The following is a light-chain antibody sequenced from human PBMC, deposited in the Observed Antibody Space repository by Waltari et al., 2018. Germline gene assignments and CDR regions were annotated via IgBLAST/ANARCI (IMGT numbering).Light chain of an antibody. CDR1: QDINNY. CDR3: QQYENLPLT. CDR2: DAS. Sequence: DIQMTQTPSSLSASVGDRVTISCQASQDINNYLNWYKQKPGKAPKLLIYDASNLEIGVPSRFSGGGSGTDFTFIITSLQPEDIATYYCQQYENLPLTFGQGTRLEI. V-gene: IGKV1-33*01. J-gene: IGKJ5*01.